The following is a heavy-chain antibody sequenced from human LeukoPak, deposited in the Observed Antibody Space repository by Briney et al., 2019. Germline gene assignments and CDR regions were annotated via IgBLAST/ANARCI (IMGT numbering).Heavy chain of an antibody. D-gene: IGHD2-15*01. CDR1: GFTFSSYA. CDR2: ISYDGSNK. J-gene: IGHJ5*02. Sequence: GRSLRLSGAASGFTFSSYAMHWVRQAPGKGLEWVAVISYDGSNKYYADSVKGRFTISRDNSKNTLYLQMNSLRAEDTAVYYCARDNIVVVVAATAGWFDPWGQGTLVTVSS. V-gene: IGHV3-30-3*01. CDR3: ARDNIVVVVAATAGWFDP.